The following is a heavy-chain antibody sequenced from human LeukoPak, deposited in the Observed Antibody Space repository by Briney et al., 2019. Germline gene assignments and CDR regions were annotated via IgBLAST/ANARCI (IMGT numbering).Heavy chain of an antibody. J-gene: IGHJ4*02. Sequence: SETLSLTCAVYGGSFSGYYWSWIRQPPGKGLEWIGEINHSGSTNYNPSLKSRVTISVDTSKNQFSLKLSSVTAADTAVYYCARLGLPNYWGQGTLVTVSS. CDR1: GGSFSGYY. CDR2: INHSGST. V-gene: IGHV4-34*01. D-gene: IGHD1-7*01. CDR3: ARLGLPNY.